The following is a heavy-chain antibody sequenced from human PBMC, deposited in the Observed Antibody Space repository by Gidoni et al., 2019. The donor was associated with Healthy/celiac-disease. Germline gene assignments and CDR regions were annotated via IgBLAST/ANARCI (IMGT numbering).Heavy chain of an antibody. CDR2: TRNKANSYTT. CDR3: ARVYYDSSGLDY. Sequence: EVQLVESGGGLVQPGGSLRLSCAASGFTFSDHYMDWVRQAPGKGLAWVGRTRNKANSYTTEYAASVKGRFTISRDDSKNSLYLQMNSLKTEDTAVYYCARVYYDSSGLDYWGQGTLVTVSS. D-gene: IGHD3-22*01. J-gene: IGHJ4*02. V-gene: IGHV3-72*01. CDR1: GFTFSDHY.